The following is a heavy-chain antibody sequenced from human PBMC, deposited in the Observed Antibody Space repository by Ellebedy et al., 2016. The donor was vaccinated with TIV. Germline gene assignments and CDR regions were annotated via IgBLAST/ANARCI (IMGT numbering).Heavy chain of an antibody. CDR2: IRPNSGAT. CDR3: ARAGLEPRSVDYYFYGLDV. V-gene: IGHV1-2*04. CDR1: GYTFTDNY. Sequence: ASVKVSCXASGYTFTDNYIHWVRQAPGQGLEWMGWIRPNSGATKYAQKFEGWVTMTRDTSISTVYMELSRSRSDDTAVYYCARAGLEPRSVDYYFYGLDVWGQGTAVTVSS. D-gene: IGHD1-1*01. J-gene: IGHJ6*02.